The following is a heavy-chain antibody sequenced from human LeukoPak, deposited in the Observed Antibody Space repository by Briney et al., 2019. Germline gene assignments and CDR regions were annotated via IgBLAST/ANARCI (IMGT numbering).Heavy chain of an antibody. Sequence: GRSLRLSCAASGFTFSSYGMHWVRQAPGKGLEWVAAITYDGSNKYYADSVKGRFTISRDNSKNTLYLQMNSLRAEDTAVYYCARELVRLWEGFDYWGQGTLVTVSS. V-gene: IGHV3-30*03. D-gene: IGHD1-26*01. J-gene: IGHJ4*02. CDR1: GFTFSSYG. CDR2: ITYDGSNK. CDR3: ARELVRLWEGFDY.